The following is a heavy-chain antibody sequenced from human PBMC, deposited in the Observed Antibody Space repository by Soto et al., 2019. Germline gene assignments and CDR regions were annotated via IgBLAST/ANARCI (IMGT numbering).Heavy chain of an antibody. J-gene: IGHJ4*02. CDR2: IYYSGST. Sequence: TLSLTCTVSGGSISSGGYYWSWIRQHPGKGLEWIGYIYYSGSTYYNPSLKSRVTISVDTSKNQFSLKLSSVTAADTAVYYCARHSSSWPIFDYWGQGTLVTVSS. D-gene: IGHD6-13*01. CDR1: GGSISSGGYY. V-gene: IGHV4-31*03. CDR3: ARHSSSWPIFDY.